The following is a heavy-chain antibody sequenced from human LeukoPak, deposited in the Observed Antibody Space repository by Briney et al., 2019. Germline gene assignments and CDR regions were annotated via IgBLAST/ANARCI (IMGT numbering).Heavy chain of an antibody. CDR2: IYGYNGNT. V-gene: IGHV1-18*01. Sequence: ASVKVSCKTSGYTFTTYGLTWVRQAPGQGLEWMGWIYGYNGNTNYAPKFQDRVTMTTDTSTKTAYMELKNLRSDDTAMYYCALGDILTGYWAEYSVYWGQGTLITVSS. CDR1: GYTFTTYG. J-gene: IGHJ4*02. D-gene: IGHD3-9*01. CDR3: ALGDILTGYWAEYSVY.